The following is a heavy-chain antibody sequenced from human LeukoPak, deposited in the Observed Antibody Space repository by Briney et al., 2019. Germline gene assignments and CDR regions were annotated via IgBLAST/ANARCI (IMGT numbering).Heavy chain of an antibody. CDR2: ISGNGGAT. J-gene: IGHJ4*02. CDR1: GFTFTSYA. CDR3: AKATTAIVVDNFFDY. Sequence: PGGSLRLSCAASGFTFTSYAMSWVRQAPGKGLEWVSAISGNGGATYYADSVKGRFTTSRDNSKNTLHLQMNSLRAEDTALYYCAKATTAIVVDNFFDYWGQGTLVSVSS. V-gene: IGHV3-23*01. D-gene: IGHD3-22*01.